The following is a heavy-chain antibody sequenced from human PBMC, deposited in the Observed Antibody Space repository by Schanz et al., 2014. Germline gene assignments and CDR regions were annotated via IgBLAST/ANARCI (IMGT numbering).Heavy chain of an antibody. V-gene: IGHV1-2*02. J-gene: IGHJ2*01. Sequence: QVQLVQSGGEVKKPGASVKVSCKSSGYTFTDYHIHWVRQAPGQGLEWMGWINPNSGGTNYAQKFQGRVTMTRDTSISTAYMELSRLRSDDTAVYYCARAGQDFEYSSLSRIWYFDLWGRGTLVTVSS. D-gene: IGHD6-6*01. CDR2: INPNSGGT. CDR3: ARAGQDFEYSSLSRIWYFDL. CDR1: GYTFTDYH.